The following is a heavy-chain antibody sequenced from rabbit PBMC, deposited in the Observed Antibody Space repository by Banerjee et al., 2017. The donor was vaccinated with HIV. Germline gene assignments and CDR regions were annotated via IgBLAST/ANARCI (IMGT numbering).Heavy chain of an antibody. D-gene: IGHD6-1*01. Sequence: QEQLEESGGDLVKPGASLTLTCTASGFSFSSYYYMCWVRQAPGKGLEWIACIVVGSSGTTYYASWAKGRFTISKTSSTTVTLQMTSLTAADTATYFCARGDCAYGYAGYAYPTGYGMDLWGQGTLVTVS. CDR1: GFSFSSYYY. V-gene: IGHV1S45*01. CDR3: ARGDCAYGYAGYAYPTGYGMDL. J-gene: IGHJ6*01. CDR2: IVVGSSGTT.